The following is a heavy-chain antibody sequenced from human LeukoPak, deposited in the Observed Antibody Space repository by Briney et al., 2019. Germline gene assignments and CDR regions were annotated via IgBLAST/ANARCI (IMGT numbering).Heavy chain of an antibody. CDR1: GCTFSSYA. D-gene: IGHD1-26*01. Sequence: AASVNVSCKASGCTFSSYAISWVRQAPGQGLEWMGGIIPIFGTANYAQKFQGRVTVTTDESTSTAYMELSSLRSEDTAVYYCASRRLNRMSVGATTAYYYYYYYMDVWGKGTTVTVSS. V-gene: IGHV1-69*05. CDR2: IIPIFGTA. J-gene: IGHJ6*03. CDR3: ASRRLNRMSVGATTAYYYYYYYMDV.